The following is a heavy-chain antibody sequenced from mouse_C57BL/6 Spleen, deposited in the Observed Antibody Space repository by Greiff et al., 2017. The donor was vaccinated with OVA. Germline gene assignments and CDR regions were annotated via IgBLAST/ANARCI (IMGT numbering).Heavy chain of an antibody. Sequence: EVMLVESGGGLVKPGGSLKLSCAASGFTFSSYTMSWVRQTPEKRLEWVATISGGGGNTYYPDSVKGRFTISRDNAKNTLYLQMSSLRAEDTALYYCARRGGAMDYWGQGTSVTVSS. CDR2: ISGGGGNT. J-gene: IGHJ4*01. CDR3: ARRGGAMDY. V-gene: IGHV5-9*01. CDR1: GFTFSSYT.